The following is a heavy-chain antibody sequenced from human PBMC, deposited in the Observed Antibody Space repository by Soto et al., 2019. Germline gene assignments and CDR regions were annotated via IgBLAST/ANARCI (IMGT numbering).Heavy chain of an antibody. CDR1: GLTFTNHG. CDR2: ISYDGTTE. Sequence: QVQLVESGGGVVQPGRSLRLSCAASGLTFTNHGMHWVRQAPGKGLEWVAHISYDGTTEHYADSVKGRFTISRDNPNSTVHLQLNTLRPEDTAAYYCANERLYTWTEPLDFWGQGTLVTVSS. J-gene: IGHJ4*02. V-gene: IGHV3-30*18. CDR3: ANERLYTWTEPLDF. D-gene: IGHD1-20*01.